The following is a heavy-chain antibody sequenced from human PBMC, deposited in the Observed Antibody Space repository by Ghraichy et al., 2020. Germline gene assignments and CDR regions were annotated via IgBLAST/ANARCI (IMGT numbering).Heavy chain of an antibody. CDR2: ISSSSSTI. J-gene: IGHJ4*02. V-gene: IGHV3-48*02. CDR3: ARDPLSSGWFVDYYFDY. CDR1: GFTFSSYS. D-gene: IGHD6-19*01. Sequence: GGSLRLSCAASGFTFSSYSMNWVRQAPGKGLEWVSYISSSSSTIYYADSVKGRFTISRDNAKNSPYLQMNSLRDEDTAVYYCARDPLSSGWFVDYYFDYWGQGTLVTVSS.